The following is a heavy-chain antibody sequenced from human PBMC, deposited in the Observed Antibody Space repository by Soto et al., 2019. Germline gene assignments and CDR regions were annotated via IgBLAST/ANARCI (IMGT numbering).Heavy chain of an antibody. CDR1: GYSFTSYW. J-gene: IGHJ4*02. D-gene: IGHD2-15*01. CDR2: IYPSDSYT. CDR3: ARHFCSGGACYSGADFDY. V-gene: IGHV5-51*01. Sequence: GESLKISCKGSGYSFTSYWIGWVRQMPWKGLEWMGVIYPSDSYTNYSPSFQGHVTISVDKSISAASLQWSSLKASDTAMYYCARHFCSGGACYSGADFDYWGQGTLVTVSS.